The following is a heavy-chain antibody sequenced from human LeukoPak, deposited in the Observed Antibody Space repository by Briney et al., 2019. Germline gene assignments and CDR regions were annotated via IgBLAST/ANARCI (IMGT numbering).Heavy chain of an antibody. J-gene: IGHJ3*02. CDR2: IYYSGST. D-gene: IGHD5-12*01. Sequence: KSSETLSLTCAVYGGSFSGYYWSWIRQPPGKGLEWIGYIYYSGSTNYNPSLKSRVTISVDTSKNQFSLKLSSVTAADTAVYYCAREIVAGLGVSFDIWGQGTMVTVSS. CDR1: GGSFSGYY. CDR3: AREIVAGLGVSFDI. V-gene: IGHV4-59*08.